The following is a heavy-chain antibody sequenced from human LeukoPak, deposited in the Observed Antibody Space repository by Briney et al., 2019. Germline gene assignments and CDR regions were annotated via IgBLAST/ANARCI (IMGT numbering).Heavy chain of an antibody. Sequence: GGSLRLSCAASGFAFSNYWMSWVRQAPGKGLEWVANIKQDGSEKYYIDSVKGRFTISRDNAKNSLYLQMNSLRVEEAAVYYCASMKGSGTYSSFDFWGQGTLVTVSS. CDR1: GFAFSNYW. J-gene: IGHJ4*02. CDR3: ASMKGSGTYSSFDF. V-gene: IGHV3-7*01. CDR2: IKQDGSEK. D-gene: IGHD3-10*01.